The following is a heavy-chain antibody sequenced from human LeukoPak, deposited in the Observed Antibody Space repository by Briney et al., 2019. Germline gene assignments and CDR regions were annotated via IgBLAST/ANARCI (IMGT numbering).Heavy chain of an antibody. CDR1: GFTFSSYS. Sequence: GRSLRLSCAASGFTFSSYSMNWVRQAPGKGLEWVSSISSSSSYIYYADSVKGRFTISRDNAKNSLYLQMNSLRAEDTAVYYCARVLDVDTAMLDYWGQGTLVTVSS. V-gene: IGHV3-21*01. CDR3: ARVLDVDTAMLDY. CDR2: ISSSSSYI. D-gene: IGHD5-18*01. J-gene: IGHJ4*02.